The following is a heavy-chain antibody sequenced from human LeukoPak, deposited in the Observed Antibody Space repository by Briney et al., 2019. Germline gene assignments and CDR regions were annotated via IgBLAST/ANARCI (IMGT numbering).Heavy chain of an antibody. CDR2: ISAYDGNT. D-gene: IGHD2-8*01. Sequence: ASVKVSCKASGYTFTSYGISWVRQAPGQGLEWMGWISAYDGNTNYAQKLQGRVTMTTDTSTSTAYMELRSLRSDDTAVYYCAVGVYYYYYMDVWGKGTTVTVSS. CDR3: AVGVYYYYYMDV. CDR1: GYTFTSYG. J-gene: IGHJ6*03. V-gene: IGHV1-18*01.